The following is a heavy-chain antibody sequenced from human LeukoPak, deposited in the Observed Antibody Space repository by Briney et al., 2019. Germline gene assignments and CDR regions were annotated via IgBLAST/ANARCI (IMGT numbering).Heavy chain of an antibody. V-gene: IGHV3-23*01. Sequence: GGSLRLSCAASGFIFSSYAMNWVRQAPGKGLEWVSTVSASGTATYYAGSVKGRFTISRNNSKKPLHLQMNSLTAEDTAVYYCARQLPSRQPVVGGLAYWGQGTLVTVSS. CDR2: VSASGTAT. J-gene: IGHJ4*02. CDR3: ARQLPSRQPVVGGLAY. D-gene: IGHD2-15*01. CDR1: GFIFSSYA.